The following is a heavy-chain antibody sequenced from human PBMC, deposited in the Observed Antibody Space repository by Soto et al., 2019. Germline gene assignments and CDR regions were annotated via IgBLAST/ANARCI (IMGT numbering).Heavy chain of an antibody. D-gene: IGHD5-12*01. CDR2: ISGSGDRT. Sequence: GGSLRLSCAASGFIFSNYGMSWVRQAPGKGLEWVSSISGSGDRTHNADSVRGRFTISRDDSRNTLNLQMNSLRAEDTAIYFCATTKGYIDPFDLWGQGTLVTVSS. CDR3: ATTKGYIDPFDL. J-gene: IGHJ4*02. CDR1: GFIFSNYG. V-gene: IGHV3-23*01.